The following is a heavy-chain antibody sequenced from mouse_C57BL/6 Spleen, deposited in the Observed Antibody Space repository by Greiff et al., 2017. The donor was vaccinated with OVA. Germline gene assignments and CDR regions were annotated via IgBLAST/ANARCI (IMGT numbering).Heavy chain of an antibody. CDR1: GYTFTDYY. J-gene: IGHJ3*01. V-gene: IGHV1-26*01. Sequence: VQLQQSGPELVKPGASVKISCKASGYTFTDYYMNWVKQSHGKSLEWIGDINPNNGGTSYNQKFKGKATLTVDKSSSTAYMELRSLTSEDSAVYYCARGGDYDRFAYWGQGTLVTVSA. CDR3: ARGGDYDRFAY. D-gene: IGHD2-4*01. CDR2: INPNNGGT.